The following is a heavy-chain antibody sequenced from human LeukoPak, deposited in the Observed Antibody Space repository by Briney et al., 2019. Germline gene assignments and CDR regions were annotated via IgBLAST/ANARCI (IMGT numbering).Heavy chain of an antibody. CDR2: ISGSGGTA. V-gene: IGHV3-23*01. D-gene: IGHD5-18*01. Sequence: GGSLRLSCAASGFTFSIYAMSWVRQAPGKGLEWVSAISGSGGTAYYADSVKGRFTISRDNSKNTLYLQMNSLRAEDTAVYYCARDHDVDTAVGIDYWGQGTLVTVSS. CDR3: ARDHDVDTAVGIDY. CDR1: GFTFSIYA. J-gene: IGHJ4*02.